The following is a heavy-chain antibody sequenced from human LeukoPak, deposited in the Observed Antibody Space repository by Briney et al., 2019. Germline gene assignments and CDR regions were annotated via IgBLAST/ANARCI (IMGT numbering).Heavy chain of an antibody. CDR3: ARGPRGYDSSGYPEFFQH. CDR2: IKQDGSEK. Sequence: GGSLRLSCAASGFTFSSYWMSWVRQAPGKGLEWVANIKQDGSEKYYVDSVKGRFTISRDNAKNSLYLQMNSLRAEDTAVYYCARGPRGYDSSGYPEFFQHWGQGTLVTVSS. CDR1: GFTFSSYW. D-gene: IGHD3-22*01. J-gene: IGHJ1*01. V-gene: IGHV3-7*01.